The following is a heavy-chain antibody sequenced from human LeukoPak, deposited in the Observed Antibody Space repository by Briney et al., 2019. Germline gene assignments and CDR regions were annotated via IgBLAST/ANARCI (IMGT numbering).Heavy chain of an antibody. J-gene: IGHJ6*03. Sequence: ASVKVSCKASGYTFTGYYIHWVRQAPGQGLEWMGWINPNSGGTNYAQKFQDRVTMTRDTSISTAYMELRRLRFDDTAVYYCARVMITFGGIIEPSSDMDVWGRGTTVTVSS. CDR2: INPNSGGT. CDR1: GYTFTGYY. V-gene: IGHV1-2*02. D-gene: IGHD3-16*02. CDR3: ARVMITFGGIIEPSSDMDV.